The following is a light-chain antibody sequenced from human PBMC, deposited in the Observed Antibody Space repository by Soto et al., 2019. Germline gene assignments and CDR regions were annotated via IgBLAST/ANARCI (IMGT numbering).Light chain of an antibody. CDR1: QDISNY. Sequence: DIQMTQSPSSLSASVGDRVTITCQASQDISNYLNWYQQKPGKAPKLLIYDASNLETGVPSRFSGSGSGTDFTFTISSLQPEDIGIYYCQQSYALVRTFGGGTKVDIK. V-gene: IGKV1-33*01. CDR2: DAS. CDR3: QQSYALVRT. J-gene: IGKJ4*01.